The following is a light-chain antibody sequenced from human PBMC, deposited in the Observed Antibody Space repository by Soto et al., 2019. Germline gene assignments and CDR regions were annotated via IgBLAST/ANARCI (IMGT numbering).Light chain of an antibody. V-gene: IGKV3-20*01. Sequence: EIGWTQSTGTLSLSPGERATLSCRASQSVSSSYLAWYQQKPGQAPRVLIYDASSRATGIPDRFSGSGSGTEFTLPISRLEPEDLAVYYCQQYASSVTFGGGTKVDIK. CDR1: QSVSSSY. J-gene: IGKJ4*01. CDR3: QQYASSVT. CDR2: DAS.